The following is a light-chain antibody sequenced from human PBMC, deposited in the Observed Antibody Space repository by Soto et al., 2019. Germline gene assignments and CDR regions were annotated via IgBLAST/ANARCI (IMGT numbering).Light chain of an antibody. J-gene: IGKJ1*01. V-gene: IGKV3-20*01. CDR2: GAS. CDR1: QSVSSSY. Sequence: EIVLTQSPGTLSLSPGERATLSCRASQSVSSSYLAWYQQKPGQAPRLLIYGASSRATGIPDRFSGRGSGTDFTLTISRLEPEDFAVYYCQQYGSSPPWTFGQVTKVEIK. CDR3: QQYGSSPPWT.